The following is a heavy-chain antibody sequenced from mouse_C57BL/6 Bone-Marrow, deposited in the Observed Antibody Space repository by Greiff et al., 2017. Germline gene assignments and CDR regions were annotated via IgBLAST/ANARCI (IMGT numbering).Heavy chain of an antibody. CDR3: VRQEYGNYFDY. Sequence: EVHLVESGGGLVQPKGSLKLSCAASGFTFNTYAMNWVRQAPGKGLEWVARIRSKSNNDATYYADSVKDRFTISSDDSQSMLYLQMNNLKTENTAMYYCVRQEYGNYFDYWGQGTTLTVSS. CDR2: IRSKSNNDAT. J-gene: IGHJ2*01. V-gene: IGHV10-1*02. D-gene: IGHD2-10*02. CDR1: GFTFNTYA.